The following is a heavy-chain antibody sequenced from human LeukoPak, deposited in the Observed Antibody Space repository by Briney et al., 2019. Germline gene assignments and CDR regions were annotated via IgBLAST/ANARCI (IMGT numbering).Heavy chain of an antibody. Sequence: SETLSLTCAVSGYSISSGYYWGWIRQSPGKGLEWIGSIYHSGTTYYNPSLKSRVTVSVDRSRNQFSLNLTSVTAADTAVFYCARETGGGTYSGADYWGQGTLVTVSS. CDR1: GYSISSGYY. D-gene: IGHD6-25*01. J-gene: IGHJ4*02. CDR2: IYHSGTT. CDR3: ARETGGGTYSGADY. V-gene: IGHV4-38-2*02.